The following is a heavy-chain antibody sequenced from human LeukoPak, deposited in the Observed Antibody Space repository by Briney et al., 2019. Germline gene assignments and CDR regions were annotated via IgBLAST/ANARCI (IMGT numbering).Heavy chain of an antibody. Sequence: SVKVSCKASGGTFSSYAISWVRQAPGQGLEWMGGIIPIFGTANYAQKFQGRVTITADESTSTAYMELSSLRSEDTAVYCCARGCPATNIAARGGWWFDPWGQGTLVTVSS. D-gene: IGHD6-6*01. V-gene: IGHV1-69*13. CDR1: GGTFSSYA. CDR3: ARGCPATNIAARGGWWFDP. J-gene: IGHJ5*02. CDR2: IIPIFGTA.